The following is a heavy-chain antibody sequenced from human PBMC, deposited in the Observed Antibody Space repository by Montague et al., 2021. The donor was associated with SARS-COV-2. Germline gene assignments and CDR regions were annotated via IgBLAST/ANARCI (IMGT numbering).Heavy chain of an antibody. V-gene: IGHV4-39*01. Sequence: SETLSLTCTVTGGPISGSSDYWGWIRQSPGEGLEWIASVDYSGNTYYSPSPKSRLTISVDTSKNQFSLKLNSVTAADTALYYCARREYSYGWGDWGQGTLVTVSS. CDR1: GGPISGSSDY. CDR2: VDYSGNT. CDR3: ARREYSYGWGD. D-gene: IGHD5-18*01. J-gene: IGHJ4*02.